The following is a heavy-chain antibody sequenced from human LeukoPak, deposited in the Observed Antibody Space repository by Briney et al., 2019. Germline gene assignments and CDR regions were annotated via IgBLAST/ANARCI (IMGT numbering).Heavy chain of an antibody. J-gene: IGHJ4*02. Sequence: SETLSLTCAVYGGSFSGYYWSWIRQPPGKGLEWIGEINHSGSTNYNPSLKSRVTISVDTSKNQFPLKLSSVTAADTAVYYCARHRGWIPFDYWGQGTLVTVSS. CDR3: ARHRGWIPFDY. CDR1: GGSFSGYY. CDR2: INHSGST. V-gene: IGHV4-34*01. D-gene: IGHD5-18*01.